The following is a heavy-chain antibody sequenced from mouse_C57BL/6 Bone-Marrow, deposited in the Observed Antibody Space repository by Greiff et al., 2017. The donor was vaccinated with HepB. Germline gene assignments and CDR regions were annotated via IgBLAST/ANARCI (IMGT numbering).Heavy chain of an antibody. J-gene: IGHJ4*01. CDR2: IYPGDGDT. V-gene: IGHV1-82*01. CDR1: GYAFSSSW. CDR3: ARADGSYAMDY. Sequence: VQLQESGPELVKPGASVKISCKASGYAFSSSWMNWVKQRPGKGLEWIGRIYPGDGDTNYNGKFKGKATLTADKSSSTAYMQLSSLTSEDSAVYFGARADGSYAMDYWGQGTSVTVSS. D-gene: IGHD2-3*01.